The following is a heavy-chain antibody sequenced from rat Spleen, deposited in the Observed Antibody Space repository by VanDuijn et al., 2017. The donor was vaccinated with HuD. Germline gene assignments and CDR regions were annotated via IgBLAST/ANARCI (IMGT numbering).Heavy chain of an antibody. Sequence: EVQLVESDGGLVQPGRSLKLSCTASGFTLSDYSMAWVRQAPTKGLEWVATMSYDGGNTYYRDSVKGRFTVSRNNAKNTLYLQMDSLRSEDTATYYCARHGYDGSYYYWDYWGQGVMVTVSS. J-gene: IGHJ2*01. D-gene: IGHD1-12*02. V-gene: IGHV5-29*01. CDR1: GFTLSDYS. CDR2: MSYDGGNT. CDR3: ARHGYDGSYYYWDY.